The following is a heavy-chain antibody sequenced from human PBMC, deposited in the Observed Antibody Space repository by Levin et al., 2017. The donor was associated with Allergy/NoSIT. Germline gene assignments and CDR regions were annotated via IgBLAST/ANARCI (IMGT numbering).Heavy chain of an antibody. CDR1: GYSFTSYW. D-gene: IGHD1-1*01. Sequence: ASVKVSCQGSGYSFTSYWIGWVRQMPGKGLEWMGIIYPGDSDTRYSPSFQGQVTISADKSISTAYLQWSSLKASDTAIDYCARRGTRDYYYYMDVWGKGTTVTVSS. J-gene: IGHJ6*03. V-gene: IGHV5-51*01. CDR2: IYPGDSDT. CDR3: ARRGTRDYYYYMDV.